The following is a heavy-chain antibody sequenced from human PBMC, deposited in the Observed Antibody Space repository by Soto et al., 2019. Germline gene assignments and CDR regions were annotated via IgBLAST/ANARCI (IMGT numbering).Heavy chain of an antibody. CDR1: GFTFSSHW. J-gene: IGHJ4*02. V-gene: IGHV3-74*01. CDR2: IKTDGSIT. Sequence: GGSLRLSCAASGFTFSSHWMHWGRQAPGKGLVWVSHIKTDGSITNYADSVKGRFTISRDNAKNMLFLQMNSLRVEDTAVYYCARDLGYNSAYWGQGTLVTVSS. D-gene: IGHD6-19*01. CDR3: ARDLGYNSAY.